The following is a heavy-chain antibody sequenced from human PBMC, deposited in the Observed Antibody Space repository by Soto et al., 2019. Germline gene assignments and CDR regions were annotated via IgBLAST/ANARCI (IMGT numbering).Heavy chain of an antibody. J-gene: IGHJ4*02. CDR2: ITPIFGTA. CDR1: CGTFSSYA. CDR3: ASDNGGNTGAECFDY. Sequence: GASVKVSCKAPCGTFSSYAISWVRQAPGQGLEWMGGITPIFGTANYAQKFQGRVTITADESTSTAYMELSSLRSEDTAVYYCASDNGGNTGAECFDYWGQGTLVTVSS. D-gene: IGHD2-15*01. V-gene: IGHV1-69*13.